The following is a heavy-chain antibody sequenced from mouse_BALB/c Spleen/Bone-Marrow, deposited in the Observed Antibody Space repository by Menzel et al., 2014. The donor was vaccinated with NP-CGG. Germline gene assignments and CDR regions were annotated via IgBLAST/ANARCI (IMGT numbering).Heavy chain of an antibody. Sequence: QVQLQQSGAELVKPGASVKLSCKASGYTFTSYYLYWVKQRPGQGLEWIGEINPSNGDTNFNEKFKSKASLTVDISSNTTYMQLSSLTSEDSAVYYCTRYVGYFTLFAYWGQGTLVTVSA. CDR1: GYTFTSYY. V-gene: IGHV1-53*01. CDR3: TRYVGYFTLFAY. J-gene: IGHJ3*01. CDR2: INPSNGDT. D-gene: IGHD2-3*01.